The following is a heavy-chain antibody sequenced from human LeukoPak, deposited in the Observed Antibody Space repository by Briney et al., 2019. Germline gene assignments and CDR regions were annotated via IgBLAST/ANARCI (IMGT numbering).Heavy chain of an antibody. J-gene: IGHJ4*02. D-gene: IGHD5-18*01. CDR3: AREGGDYSYRYYFDY. V-gene: IGHV1-69*04. CDR2: IIPILGIA. CDR1: GSTFSSYT. Sequence: GSSVKVSCKASGSTFSSYTISGVRQAPGQGLEWMGRIIPILGIANYAQKFQGRVTITADKSTSTAYMELSSLRSEDTAVYYCAREGGDYSYRYYFDYWGQGTLVTVSS.